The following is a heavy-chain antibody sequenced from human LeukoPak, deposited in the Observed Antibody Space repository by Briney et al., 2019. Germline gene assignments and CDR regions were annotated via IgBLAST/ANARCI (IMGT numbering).Heavy chain of an antibody. CDR1: GYSFTSYW. J-gene: IGHJ4*02. Sequence: GESLKISCKGSGYSFTSYWIGWVCQMPGKGLERMGIIYPGDSDTRYSPSFQGQVTISADKSISTAYLQWSSLKASDTAMYYCARRVYYGSGSPHLDYWGQGTLVTVSS. V-gene: IGHV5-51*01. CDR2: IYPGDSDT. D-gene: IGHD3-10*01. CDR3: ARRVYYGSGSPHLDY.